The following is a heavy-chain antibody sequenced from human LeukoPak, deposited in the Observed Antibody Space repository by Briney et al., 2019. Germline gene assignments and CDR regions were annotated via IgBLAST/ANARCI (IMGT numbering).Heavy chain of an antibody. D-gene: IGHD3-22*01. CDR1: GGSISSYY. CDR2: IYYSGST. CDR3: ARYDSSGYYYFDY. V-gene: IGHV4-59*08. Sequence: SETLSLTCTVSGGSISSYYWSWIRQPPGKGLEWFGYIYYSGSTNYNPSLKSRVTISVDTSKNQFSLKLSSVTAADTAVYYCARYDSSGYYYFDYWGQGTLVTVSS. J-gene: IGHJ4*02.